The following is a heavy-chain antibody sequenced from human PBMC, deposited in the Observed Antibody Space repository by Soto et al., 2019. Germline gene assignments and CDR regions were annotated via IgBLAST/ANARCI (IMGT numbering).Heavy chain of an antibody. V-gene: IGHV1-69*12. D-gene: IGHD4-4*01. Sequence: QVQLVQSGAEVKKPGSSVKVSCKASGGTFSSYAISWVRQAPGQGLEWMGGIIPIFGTANYAQKFQGRVTITAEGSTSTVYMELRSMRSEDTAVYYCARDRMTTLSNAYAFDIWGQGTMVTVSS. CDR3: ARDRMTTLSNAYAFDI. CDR1: GGTFSSYA. CDR2: IIPIFGTA. J-gene: IGHJ3*02.